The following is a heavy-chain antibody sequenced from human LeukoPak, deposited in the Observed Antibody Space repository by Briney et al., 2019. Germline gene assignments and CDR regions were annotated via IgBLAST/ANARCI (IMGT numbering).Heavy chain of an antibody. CDR3: AREMYSGSSGYYFDY. J-gene: IGHJ4*02. D-gene: IGHD1-26*01. Sequence: PGGSLRLSCAASGFTFSTYWMSWVRQAPGKGLEWVSSISSSSSYIYYADSVKGRFPISRDNAKNSLYLQMNSLRAEDTAVYYCAREMYSGSSGYYFDYWGQGTLVTVSS. V-gene: IGHV3-21*01. CDR1: GFTFSTYW. CDR2: ISSSSSYI.